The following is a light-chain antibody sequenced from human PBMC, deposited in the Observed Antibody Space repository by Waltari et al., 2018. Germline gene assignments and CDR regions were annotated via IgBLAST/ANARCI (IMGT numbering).Light chain of an antibody. Sequence: AIRMTQSPSSFSASTGDRVTITCRASQGIRSYLAWYQQKPGEAPKLLIYAASTLRSGVPSRFSGSGSGTDFTLTINCLQSEDFATYYCQQYFSYPYTFGQGTKLEIK. CDR3: QQYFSYPYT. V-gene: IGKV1-8*01. J-gene: IGKJ2*01. CDR1: QGIRSY. CDR2: AAS.